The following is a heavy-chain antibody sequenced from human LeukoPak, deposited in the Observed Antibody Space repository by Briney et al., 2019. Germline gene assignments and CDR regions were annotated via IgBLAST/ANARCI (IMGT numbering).Heavy chain of an antibody. J-gene: IGHJ4*02. CDR1: GFTFSSYW. D-gene: IGHD2-2*01. CDR3: ARCGDIVVGPVDY. CDR2: IKQDGSEK. V-gene: IGHV3-7*01. Sequence: GGSLRLSCAASGFTFSSYWMSWVRQAPGKGLEWVANIKQDGSEKYYVDSVKGRFTISRDNAKNSLYLQMNSLRAEDTAVYYCARCGDIVVGPVDYWGQGTLVTVSS.